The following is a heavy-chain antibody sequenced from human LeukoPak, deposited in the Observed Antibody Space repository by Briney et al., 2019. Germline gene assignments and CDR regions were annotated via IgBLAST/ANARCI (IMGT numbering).Heavy chain of an antibody. CDR2: IIPILGIA. CDR1: GGTFSSYT. D-gene: IGHD3-3*01. Sequence: SVKVSCKASGGTFSSYTISWVRQAPGQGLEWMGRIIPILGIANCAQKFQGRVTITADKSTSTAYMELSSLRSEDTAVYYCARGYYDFWSGWSYYFDYWGQGTLVTVSS. V-gene: IGHV1-69*02. J-gene: IGHJ4*02. CDR3: ARGYYDFWSGWSYYFDY.